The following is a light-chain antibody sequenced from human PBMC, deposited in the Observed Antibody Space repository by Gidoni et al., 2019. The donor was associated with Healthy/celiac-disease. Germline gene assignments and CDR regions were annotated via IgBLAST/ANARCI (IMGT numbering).Light chain of an antibody. Sequence: DIPMTQSPSSLSASVGDRVPITCRSSQRISSNLNEYQQKPGQAPKLLIYAASSLQSGVPSRFSGSGSGTDFTLTISSLQPVDFATYYCQQSDSTSRTFXPXTKVDIK. CDR3: QQSDSTSRT. CDR2: AAS. CDR1: QRISSN. V-gene: IGKV1-39*01. J-gene: IGKJ3*01.